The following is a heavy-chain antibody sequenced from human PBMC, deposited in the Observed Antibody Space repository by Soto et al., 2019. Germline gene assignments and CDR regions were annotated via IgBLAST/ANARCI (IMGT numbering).Heavy chain of an antibody. Sequence: SETLSLTCTVSGGSISSGDYYWSWIRQPPGKGLEWIGYIYYSGSTYYNPSLKSRVTISVDTSKNQFSLKLSSVTAADTVVYYCARGGKQMATTLFDYWGQGTLVTVSS. CDR3: ARGGKQMATTLFDY. J-gene: IGHJ4*02. CDR1: GGSISSGDYY. CDR2: IYYSGST. V-gene: IGHV4-30-4*01. D-gene: IGHD6-13*01.